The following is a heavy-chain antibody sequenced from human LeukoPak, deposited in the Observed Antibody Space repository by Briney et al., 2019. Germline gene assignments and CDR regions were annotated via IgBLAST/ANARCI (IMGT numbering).Heavy chain of an antibody. D-gene: IGHD6-13*01. Sequence: SETLSLTCTVSGGSISNYYWSWIRQPPGKGLEWIGYIYYSGSTNYNPSLKSRVTISVDTSKNQFSLKLSSVTAADTAVYYCASGIAADLYWGQGTLVTVSS. CDR1: GGSISNYY. V-gene: IGHV4-59*08. CDR2: IYYSGST. J-gene: IGHJ4*02. CDR3: ASGIAADLY.